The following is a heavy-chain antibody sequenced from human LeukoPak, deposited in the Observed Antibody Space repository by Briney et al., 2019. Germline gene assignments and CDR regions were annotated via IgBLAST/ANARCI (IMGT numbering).Heavy chain of an antibody. V-gene: IGHV5-51*01. CDR1: GYSFTSYW. Sequence: LGESLKISCKGSGYSFTSYWISWVRQTPGKGLEWMGVIYPGDSETRYSPSFQGQVTISADKSISSAYLQWSSLKASDTAMYYCATRTYRTGWSYFDFWGQGTLVTVSS. CDR3: ATRTYRTGWSYFDF. J-gene: IGHJ4*02. D-gene: IGHD6-19*01. CDR2: IYPGDSET.